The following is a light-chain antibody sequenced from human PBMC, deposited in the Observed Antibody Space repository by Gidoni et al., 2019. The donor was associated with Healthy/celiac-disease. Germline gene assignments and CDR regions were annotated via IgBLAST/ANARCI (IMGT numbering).Light chain of an antibody. V-gene: IGKV3-15*01. Sequence: EIAMPQSPATLSVSPGERATLSCRASQSVSSNLAWYQQKPGQAPRLLIYGASTRATGIPARFSGSGSGTEFTLTISSLQSEDFAVYYCQQYNNWPRDTFGQGTKLEIK. CDR1: QSVSSN. CDR2: GAS. J-gene: IGKJ2*01. CDR3: QQYNNWPRDT.